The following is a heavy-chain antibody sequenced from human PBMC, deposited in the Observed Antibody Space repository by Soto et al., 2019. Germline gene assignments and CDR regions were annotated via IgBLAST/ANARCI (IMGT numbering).Heavy chain of an antibody. CDR2: IIPIFGTA. V-gene: IGHV1-69*01. D-gene: IGHD4-17*01. CDR3: ARGLAVTKRGAYFDC. CDR1: GGTFSSYA. Sequence: SVKVSCQASGGTFSSYAISWVRQAPVQGLEWMGGIIPIFGTANYAQKFQGRVTITADESTSTAYMELSSLRSEDTAVYYCARGLAVTKRGAYFDCWGQGTLVTVSS. J-gene: IGHJ4*02.